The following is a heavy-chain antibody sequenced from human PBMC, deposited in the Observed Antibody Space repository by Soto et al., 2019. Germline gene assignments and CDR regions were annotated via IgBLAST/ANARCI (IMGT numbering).Heavy chain of an antibody. Sequence: PSETLSLTCAVYGGSFSGYYWIWIRQPPGKGLEWIGEINHSGSTNYNPSLKSRVTISVDTSKNQFSLKLSSVTAADTAVYYCARGSRRITMVRGVINKGPHRFDPWGQGTLVTVSS. CDR1: GGSFSGYY. D-gene: IGHD3-10*01. CDR2: INHSGST. CDR3: ARGSRRITMVRGVINKGPHRFDP. J-gene: IGHJ5*02. V-gene: IGHV4-34*01.